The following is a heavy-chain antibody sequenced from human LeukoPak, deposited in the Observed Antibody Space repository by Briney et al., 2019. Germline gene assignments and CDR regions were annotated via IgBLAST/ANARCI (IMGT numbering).Heavy chain of an antibody. D-gene: IGHD6-6*01. V-gene: IGHV4-4*07. J-gene: IGHJ6*03. CDR1: GGSISSYY. CDR3: ARGYSSSSSSLYNYYMDV. Sequence: SETLSLTCTVSGGSISSYYWNWIRQPAGKGLDWIGRIYTSGSTNYNPSLKSRVTMSVDTSKNEFSLQLGSVTAADTAVYYCARGYSSSSSSLYNYYMDVWGRGATVTVSS. CDR2: IYTSGST.